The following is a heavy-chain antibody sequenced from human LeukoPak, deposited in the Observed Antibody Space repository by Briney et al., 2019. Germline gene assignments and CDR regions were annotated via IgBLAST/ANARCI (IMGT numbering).Heavy chain of an antibody. V-gene: IGHV3-53*01. CDR1: GFTVSSNY. Sequence: GGSLRLSCAASGFTVSSNYMSWVRQAPGKGLEWVSVIYSGGSTYYADSVKGRFTISRDNSKNTLYLQMNSLRAEDTAVYYCARSSITMVRGVIIHSIFDYWGQGTMVTVSS. D-gene: IGHD3-10*01. J-gene: IGHJ4*02. CDR2: IYSGGST. CDR3: ARSSITMVRGVIIHSIFDY.